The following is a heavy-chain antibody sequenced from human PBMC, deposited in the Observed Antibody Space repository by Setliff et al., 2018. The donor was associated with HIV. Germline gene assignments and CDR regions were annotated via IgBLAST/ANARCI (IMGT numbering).Heavy chain of an antibody. J-gene: IGHJ4*02. V-gene: IGHV5-51*01. Sequence: GESLKISCKGSGYSFTSYWVAWVRQMPGKGLEWMGIIYPDDSDTRYSPSFQDQVTISVDKSISTAYLQWSSLKASDTAMYYCARDRIDLSEWFGVSPPGDYFDYWGQGTRVTVSS. CDR2: IYPDDSDT. CDR3: ARDRIDLSEWFGVSPPGDYFDY. D-gene: IGHD3-10*01. CDR1: GYSFTSYW.